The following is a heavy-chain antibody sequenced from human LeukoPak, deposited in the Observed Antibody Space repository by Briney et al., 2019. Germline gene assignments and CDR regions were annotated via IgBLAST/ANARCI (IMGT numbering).Heavy chain of an antibody. V-gene: IGHV3-23*01. J-gene: IGHJ4*02. Sequence: GGSLRLSCAASGFTFSSYAMSWVRQAPGKGLEWVSGISGSGDNTYYADSVKGRFTISRDNSKNTLYVQVNSLGTEDTAAYYCAKGGHYSFFDYWGQGTLVTVSS. CDR2: ISGSGDNT. CDR1: GFTFSSYA. CDR3: AKGGHYSFFDY. D-gene: IGHD4-11*01.